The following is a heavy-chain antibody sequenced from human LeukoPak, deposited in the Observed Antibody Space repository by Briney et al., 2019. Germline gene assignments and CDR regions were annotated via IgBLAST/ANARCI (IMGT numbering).Heavy chain of an antibody. J-gene: IGHJ6*03. CDR1: GFTFDDYG. D-gene: IGHD6-19*01. V-gene: IGHV3-20*04. Sequence: GGSLRLSCAASGFTFDDYGMSWVRQAPGKGLEWVSGINWNGGSTGYADSVKGRFTISRDNAKNSLYLQMNSLRAEDTALYYCARARIAVAGTTVRHYYMDVWGKGTTVTVSS. CDR2: INWNGGST. CDR3: ARARIAVAGTTVRHYYMDV.